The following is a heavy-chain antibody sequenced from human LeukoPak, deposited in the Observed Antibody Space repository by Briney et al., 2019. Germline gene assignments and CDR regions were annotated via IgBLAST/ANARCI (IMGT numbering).Heavy chain of an antibody. CDR1: GGSISGSY. J-gene: IGHJ4*02. CDR3: ARGIESYGDYGY. Sequence: SETLSLTCTVSGGSISGSYWSWIRKPPGKGLEWIAYMYNSGSTNYNPSLKSRVTISIDTAKNQFSLKLSSLTAADTAIYYCARGIESYGDYGYWGQGILVTVSS. D-gene: IGHD4-17*01. V-gene: IGHV4-59*01. CDR2: MYNSGST.